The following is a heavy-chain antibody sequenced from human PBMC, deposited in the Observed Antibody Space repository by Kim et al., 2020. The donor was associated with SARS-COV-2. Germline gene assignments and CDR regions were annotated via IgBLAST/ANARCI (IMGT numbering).Heavy chain of an antibody. V-gene: IGHV3-64D*06. CDR3: VKNSGDGFNWNYDYFDY. J-gene: IGHJ4*02. Sequence: GGSLRLSCSASGFTFSSYAMHWVRQAPGKGLEYVSAISSNGGSTYYADSVKGRFTISRDNSKNTLYLQMSSLRAEDTAVYYCVKNSGDGFNWNYDYFDYWGQGTLVTVSS. CDR2: ISSNGGST. D-gene: IGHD1-7*01. CDR1: GFTFSSYA.